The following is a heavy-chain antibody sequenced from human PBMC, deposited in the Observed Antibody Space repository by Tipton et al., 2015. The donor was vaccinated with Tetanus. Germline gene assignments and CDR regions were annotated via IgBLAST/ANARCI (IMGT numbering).Heavy chain of an antibody. J-gene: IGHJ4*02. V-gene: IGHV4-31*03. Sequence: TLSLTCSVSGGSINCGGYFWNWIRQQPGKGPEWIGYIYYSGDTFYNPSLKSRVTISVDTSKNQFSLNLRSVTAADTAVYYCARGTGDYWGQGTLVTVSS. CDR2: IYYSGDT. CDR3: ARGTGDY. CDR1: GGSINCGGYF. D-gene: IGHD1-14*01.